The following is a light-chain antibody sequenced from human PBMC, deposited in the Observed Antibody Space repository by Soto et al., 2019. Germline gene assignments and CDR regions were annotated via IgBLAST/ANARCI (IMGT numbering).Light chain of an antibody. Sequence: DIQLTQSPSFLSASVGDRVTITCRASQDISSYLAWYQQRPGKAPNLLIYGASTLQSGVPSRFSGSGSGTEFTLTISSLQPEDFATFYCQQLSSYPRTFGQGTKLEIK. CDR2: GAS. J-gene: IGKJ2*01. CDR3: QQLSSYPRT. V-gene: IGKV1-9*01. CDR1: QDISSY.